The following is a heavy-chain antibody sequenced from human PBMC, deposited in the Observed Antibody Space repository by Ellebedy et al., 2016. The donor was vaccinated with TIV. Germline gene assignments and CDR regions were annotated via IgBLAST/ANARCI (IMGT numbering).Heavy chain of an antibody. D-gene: IGHD5-12*01. Sequence: GESLKISCAASGFTFSSYGMHWVRQAPGKGLEWVAVISYDGSNKYYADSVKGRFTISRDNAKNSLNLQMNSLRGEDTAVYYSARDHRYAFDYWGQGILVTVSS. CDR2: ISYDGSNK. V-gene: IGHV3-30*03. CDR3: ARDHRYAFDY. CDR1: GFTFSSYG. J-gene: IGHJ4*02.